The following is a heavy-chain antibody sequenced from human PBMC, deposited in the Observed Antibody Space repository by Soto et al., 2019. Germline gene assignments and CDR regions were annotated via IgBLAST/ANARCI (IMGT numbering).Heavy chain of an antibody. D-gene: IGHD2-8*01. V-gene: IGHV1-69*18. Sequence: QVQAVQSGAAVKKPGSSVKVSCKASGGTFSSYVISWVRQAPGQGLEWMGRIIPIFGTANYAQKFQGGVTITADESTSTAYMELSSLRSEDTAVYYCASESGRTRVMDVWGQGTTITVSS. J-gene: IGHJ6*02. CDR1: GGTFSSYV. CDR3: ASESGRTRVMDV. CDR2: IIPIFGTA.